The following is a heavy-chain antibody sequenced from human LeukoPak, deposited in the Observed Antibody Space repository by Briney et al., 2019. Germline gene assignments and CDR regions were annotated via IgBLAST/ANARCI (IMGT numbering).Heavy chain of an antibody. CDR2: IYHSGTT. CDR3: ARDQPYMDV. Sequence: SETLSLTCTVSGYSISSGYYWVWIRQPTGKGLEWIGCIYHSGTTYYNPSLKSRITISVDTSKNQFSLNLNSVTAADTALYYCARDQPYMDVWGKGTTVTVSS. V-gene: IGHV4-38-2*02. CDR1: GYSISSGYY. J-gene: IGHJ6*03.